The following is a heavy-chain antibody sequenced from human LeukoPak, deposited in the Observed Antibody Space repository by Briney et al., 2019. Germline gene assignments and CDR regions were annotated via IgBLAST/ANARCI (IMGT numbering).Heavy chain of an antibody. D-gene: IGHD6-13*01. CDR2: ISSSGSTI. CDR1: GFTFSSYE. V-gene: IGHV3-48*03. J-gene: IGHJ5*02. Sequence: GGSLRLSCAASGFTFSSYEMNWVRQAPGKGLEWVSYISSSGSTIYYADSVKGRFTISRDNAKKSLYLQMNSLRAEDTAVYYCARVGYSSSCYWFDPWGQGTLVTVSS. CDR3: ARVGYSSSCYWFDP.